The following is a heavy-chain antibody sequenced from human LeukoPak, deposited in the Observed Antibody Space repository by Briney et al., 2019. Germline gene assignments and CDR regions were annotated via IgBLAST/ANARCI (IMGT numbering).Heavy chain of an antibody. CDR2: IYYSGST. D-gene: IGHD6-13*01. CDR3: ARSGLYSSSWYRYAFDI. V-gene: IGHV4-59*02. Sequence: SETLSLTCTVSGGSVSSYYWSWIRQPPGKGLEWIGYIYYSGSTNYNPSLKSRVTISLDTSKNQFSLKLSSVTAADTAVYYCARSGLYSSSWYRYAFDIWGQGTMVTVSS. CDR1: GGSVSSYY. J-gene: IGHJ3*02.